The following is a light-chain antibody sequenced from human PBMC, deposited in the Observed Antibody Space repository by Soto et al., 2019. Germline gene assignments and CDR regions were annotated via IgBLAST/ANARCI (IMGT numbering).Light chain of an antibody. J-gene: IGKJ5*01. CDR1: QGISSY. CDR3: QQLNAYPLT. V-gene: IGKV1-9*01. CDR2: TAS. Sequence: DIQMTQSPSSLSASVGDRVTVTCRASQGISSYLAWYQQKPGKAPKLLIYTASSLQSGVPSRFSGSGSGTEFTLTISSLQPEDFATYYCQQLNAYPLTFGQGKRLEIK.